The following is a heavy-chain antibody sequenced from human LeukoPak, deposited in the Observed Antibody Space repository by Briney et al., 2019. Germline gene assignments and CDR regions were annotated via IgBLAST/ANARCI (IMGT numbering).Heavy chain of an antibody. D-gene: IGHD5-24*01. CDR2: ITDSGTIT. V-gene: IGHV3-23*01. J-gene: IGHJ4*02. CDR1: EFTFSSYA. Sequence: PGGSLRLSCAASEFTFSSYAMRWVRQAPGRGLEWVSTITDSGTITYYADSVKGRFTISRDNSENTLYLQMKSLRAEDTAVYYCARGDGYNFFDYWGQGTLVTVSS. CDR3: ARGDGYNFFDY.